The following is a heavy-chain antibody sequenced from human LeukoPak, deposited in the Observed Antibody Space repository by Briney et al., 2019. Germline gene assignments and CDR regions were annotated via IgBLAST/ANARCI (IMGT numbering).Heavy chain of an antibody. D-gene: IGHD3-22*01. CDR1: GGSFSGYY. CDR3: ARGKSNYYDSISVRTYYFAY. J-gene: IGHJ4*02. V-gene: IGHV4-34*01. CDR2: INHSGST. Sequence: SETLSLTCAVYGGSFSGYYWRWIRQPPGKGLEWIGEINHSGSTNYNPSLKSRVTISVDTSKNQFSLKLSSVTAADTAVYYCARGKSNYYDSISVRTYYFAYWGQGTLVTVSS.